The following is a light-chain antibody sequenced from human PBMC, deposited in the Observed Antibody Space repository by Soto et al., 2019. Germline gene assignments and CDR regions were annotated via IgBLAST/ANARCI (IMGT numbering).Light chain of an antibody. J-gene: IGKJ4*01. V-gene: IGKV3-20*01. CDR1: QSVTSNY. CDR3: QQYGSSPLT. CDR2: GAS. Sequence: AWSQSPDTISMSPGEKATLSCRARQSVTSNYLVWYQQKPGQAPRLLIYGASSRATGIPDRFSGSGSGTDFTLTISRLETEHCAVYYCQQYGSSPLTFGRGTKVDIK.